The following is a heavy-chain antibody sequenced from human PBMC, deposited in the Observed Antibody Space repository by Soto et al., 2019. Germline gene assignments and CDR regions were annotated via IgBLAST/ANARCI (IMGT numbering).Heavy chain of an antibody. Sequence: LSLTCTVSGGSISSCYWSWIRQPPGKGLEWIGYIYYSGSTNYNPSLKSRVTISVDTSKNQFSLKLSSVTAADTAVYYCARTYYDFWSAHNWFDPWGQGTLVTVSS. CDR2: IYYSGST. V-gene: IGHV4-59*01. D-gene: IGHD3-3*01. CDR1: GGSISSCY. J-gene: IGHJ5*02. CDR3: ARTYYDFWSAHNWFDP.